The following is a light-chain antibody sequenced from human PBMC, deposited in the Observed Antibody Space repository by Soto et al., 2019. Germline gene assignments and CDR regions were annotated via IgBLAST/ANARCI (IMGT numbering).Light chain of an antibody. CDR3: QQHGSSRT. Sequence: EIVLTQSPGTLSLSPGERATLSCRASQSVSSNYLAWYQQKPGQAPRLLIYGASSRATGIPDRFSGSGSGTDFTLTISRLEPEDFAVYYCQQHGSSRTFGGGTKVEIK. J-gene: IGKJ4*01. CDR2: GAS. CDR1: QSVSSNY. V-gene: IGKV3-20*01.